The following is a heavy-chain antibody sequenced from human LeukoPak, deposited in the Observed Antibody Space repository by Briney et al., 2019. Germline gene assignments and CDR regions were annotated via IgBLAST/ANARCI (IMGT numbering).Heavy chain of an antibody. CDR1: GFTFSSYS. CDR2: ISSSSSYI. D-gene: IGHD5-12*01. J-gene: IGHJ4*02. V-gene: IGHV3-21*01. Sequence: GGSLRLSCAASGFTFSSYSMNWVRQAPGKGLEWVSSISSSSSYIYCADSVKGRFTISRDNAKNSLYLQMNSLRAEDTAVYYCARGADGSGYDSYYWGQGTLVTVSS. CDR3: ARGADGSGYDSYY.